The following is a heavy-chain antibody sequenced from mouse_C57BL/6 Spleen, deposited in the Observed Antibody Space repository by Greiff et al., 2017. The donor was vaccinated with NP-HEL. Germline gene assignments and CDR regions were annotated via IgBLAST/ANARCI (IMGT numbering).Heavy chain of an antibody. J-gene: IGHJ4*01. CDR3: ARRDDYYAMDY. CDR1: GYTFTSYW. CDR2: IDPSDSYT. Sequence: VQLQQPGAELVRPGTSVKLSCKASGYTFTSYWMHWVKQRPGQGLEWIGVIDPSDSYTNYNQKFKGKATLTVDTSSSNAYMQLSSLTSEDSAVYYCARRDDYYAMDYWGQGTSVTVSS. V-gene: IGHV1-59*01.